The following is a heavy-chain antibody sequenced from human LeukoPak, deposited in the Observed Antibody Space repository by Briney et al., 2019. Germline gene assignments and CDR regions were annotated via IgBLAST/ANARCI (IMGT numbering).Heavy chain of an antibody. CDR1: GYTFTSYA. V-gene: IGHV7-4-1*02. J-gene: IGHJ6*03. CDR2: INTNTGNP. Sequence: ASVKVSCKASGYTFTSYAMNWVRQAPGQGLEWMGWINTNTGNPTYAQGFTGRFVFSLDTSVSTAYLQISSLKAEDTAVYYCARLKWELLYGDYYYYYMDVWGKGTTVTVSS. D-gene: IGHD1-26*01. CDR3: ARLKWELLYGDYYYYYMDV.